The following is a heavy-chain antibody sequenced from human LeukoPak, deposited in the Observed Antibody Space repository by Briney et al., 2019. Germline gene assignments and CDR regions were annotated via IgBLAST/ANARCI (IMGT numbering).Heavy chain of an antibody. V-gene: IGHV4-61*02. J-gene: IGHJ6*03. Sequence: SETLSLTCTVSGGSISSGDYYWSWIRQPAGKGLEWIGRIYTSGSTNYNPSLKSRVTISVDTSKNQFSLKLSSVTAADTAVYYCARGNYDFWSGYLGPRESGDFYYYYYMDVWGKGTTVTVSS. CDR1: GGSISSGDYY. CDR3: ARGNYDFWSGYLGPRESGDFYYYYYMDV. D-gene: IGHD3-3*01. CDR2: IYTSGST.